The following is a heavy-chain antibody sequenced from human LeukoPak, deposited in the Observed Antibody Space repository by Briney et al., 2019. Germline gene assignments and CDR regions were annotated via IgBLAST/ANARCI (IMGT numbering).Heavy chain of an antibody. D-gene: IGHD3-10*01. CDR2: ITGRGTDT. V-gene: IGHV3-23*01. CDR1: GFTFSTYA. J-gene: IGHJ4*02. CDR3: AKDQDPHSYGSGSYAPFDY. Sequence: GGSLRLSCVASGFTFSTYAMTWVRQSPGKGLEWVSAITGRGTDTYYADSVKGRFTISRDNSKNTLYLQMTSLRAEDTALYYCAKDQDPHSYGSGSYAPFDYWGQGTLVTVSS.